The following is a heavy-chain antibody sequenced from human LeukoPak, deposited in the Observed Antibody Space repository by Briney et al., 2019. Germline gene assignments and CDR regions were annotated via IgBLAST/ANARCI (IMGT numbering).Heavy chain of an antibody. CDR1: GGSISSGGYY. CDR3: ARQITMVQGYFDY. D-gene: IGHD3-10*01. CDR2: IYYSGST. Sequence: SETLSLTCTVSGGSISSGGYYWSWIRQHPGTGLEWIGYIYYSGSTYYNPSLKSRVTISVDTSKNQFSLKLSSVTAADTAVYYCARQITMVQGYFDYWGQGTLVTVSS. V-gene: IGHV4-31*03. J-gene: IGHJ4*02.